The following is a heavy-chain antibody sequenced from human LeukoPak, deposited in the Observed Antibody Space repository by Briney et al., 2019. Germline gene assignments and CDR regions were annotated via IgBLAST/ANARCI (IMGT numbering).Heavy chain of an antibody. D-gene: IGHD3-9*01. CDR2: ISYDGSNK. J-gene: IGHJ1*01. Sequence: GGSLRLSCTASGFTFSSYGMHWVRQAPGKGLEWVAIISYDGSNKYYADSVKGRFTISRDNAKNSLYLQMNSLRAEDTAVYYCARDGHYDILTGYFQDWGQGTLVTVSS. V-gene: IGHV3-30*03. CDR3: ARDGHYDILTGYFQD. CDR1: GFTFSSYG.